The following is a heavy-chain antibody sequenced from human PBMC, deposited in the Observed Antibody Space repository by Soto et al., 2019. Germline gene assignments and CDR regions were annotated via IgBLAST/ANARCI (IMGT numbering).Heavy chain of an antibody. D-gene: IGHD2-15*01. CDR3: ARGGCSGGSCYVAFDI. CDR1: GGTFSSYT. Sequence: GASVKVSCKASGGTFSSYTISWVRQAPGQGLEWMGRIIPILGIANYAQKFQGRVTITADKSTSTAYMELSSLRSEDTAEYYCARGGCSGGSCYVAFDIWGQGTMVTVSS. V-gene: IGHV1-69*02. CDR2: IIPILGIA. J-gene: IGHJ3*02.